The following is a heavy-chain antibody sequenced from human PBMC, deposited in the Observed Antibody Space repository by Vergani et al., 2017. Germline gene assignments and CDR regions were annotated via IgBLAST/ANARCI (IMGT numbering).Heavy chain of an antibody. CDR3: ARGGDSSSWLRGLGLFDY. J-gene: IGHJ4*02. Sequence: QVQLQESGPGLVKPSETLSLTCTVSGGSISSYYWSWIRQPPGKGLEWIGYIYYSGSTNYNPSLKSRVTISVDTSKNQFSLKLSSVTAADTAVYYCARGGDSSSWLRGLGLFDYWGQGTLVSVSS. V-gene: IGHV4-59*01. D-gene: IGHD6-13*01. CDR2: IYYSGST. CDR1: GGSISSYY.